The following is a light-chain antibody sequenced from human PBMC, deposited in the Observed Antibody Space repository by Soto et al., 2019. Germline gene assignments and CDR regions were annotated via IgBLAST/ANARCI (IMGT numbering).Light chain of an antibody. J-gene: IGLJ1*01. CDR3: NSYATGNTRV. Sequence: QSALTQPASVSGPPGQSITISCTGSSSDIGDYDYVSWYQQHPGKAPKVLISEVSNRPSGVSNRFSGSKSGNTASLTISGLQAEDEADYYCNSYATGNTRVFGTGTKVTVL. V-gene: IGLV2-14*01. CDR2: EVS. CDR1: SSDIGDYDY.